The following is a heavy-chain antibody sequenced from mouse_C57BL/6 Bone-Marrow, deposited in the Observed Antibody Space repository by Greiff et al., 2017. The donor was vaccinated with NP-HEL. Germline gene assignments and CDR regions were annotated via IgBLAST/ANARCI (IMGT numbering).Heavy chain of an antibody. CDR1: GYTFTSYG. J-gene: IGHJ3*01. V-gene: IGHV1-81*01. Sequence: VKLMESGAELARPGASVKLSCKASGYTFTSYGISWVKQRTGQGLEWIGEIYPRSGNTYYNEKFKGEATLTADKSSSTAYMELRSLTSEDSAVYFCAHYYGSSYGFAYWGQGTLVTVSA. D-gene: IGHD1-1*01. CDR2: IYPRSGNT. CDR3: AHYYGSSYGFAY.